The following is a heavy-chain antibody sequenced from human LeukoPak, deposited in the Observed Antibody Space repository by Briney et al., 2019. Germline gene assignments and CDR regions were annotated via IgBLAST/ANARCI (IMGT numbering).Heavy chain of an antibody. D-gene: IGHD3-10*01. CDR1: GFTVSSNY. V-gene: IGHV3-53*04. CDR2: IYSGGST. Sequence: GGSLRLSCAASGFTVSSNYMSWVRQAPGKALEWVSVIYSGGSTYYADSVKGRFTISRHNSKNTLYLQMNSLRAEVTAVYYCARGSNYYGSGSYFTPEYFQHWGQGTLVTVSS. J-gene: IGHJ1*01. CDR3: ARGSNYYGSGSYFTPEYFQH.